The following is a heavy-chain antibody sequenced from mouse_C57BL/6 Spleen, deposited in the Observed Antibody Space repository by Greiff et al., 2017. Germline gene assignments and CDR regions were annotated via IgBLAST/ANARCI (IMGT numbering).Heavy chain of an antibody. J-gene: IGHJ4*01. CDR3: AIYYGYDEDYAMDY. D-gene: IGHD2-2*01. CDR2: INPNYGTT. V-gene: IGHV1-39*01. Sequence: VQLQQSGPELVKPGASVKISCKASGYSFTDYNINWVKQSNGKSLEWIGVINPNYGTTSYNQKFKGKATLTVDQSSSTAYMQLNSLTSEDSAVYYCAIYYGYDEDYAMDYWGQGTSVTVSS. CDR1: GYSFTDYN.